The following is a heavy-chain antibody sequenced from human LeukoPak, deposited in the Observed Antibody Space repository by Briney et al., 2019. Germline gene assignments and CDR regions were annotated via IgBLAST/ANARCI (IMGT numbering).Heavy chain of an antibody. CDR2: IYYSGST. D-gene: IGHD4-17*01. Sequence: SETLSLTCTVSGGSISSYYWSWIRQPPGKGLEWIGYIYYSGSTNYNPSLKSRVTISIDMSKNHVFLKLRSVTAADTAVYYCARTTGLGDVYFDYWGQGTLVTVSS. J-gene: IGHJ4*02. CDR3: ARTTGLGDVYFDY. V-gene: IGHV4-59*01. CDR1: GGSISSYY.